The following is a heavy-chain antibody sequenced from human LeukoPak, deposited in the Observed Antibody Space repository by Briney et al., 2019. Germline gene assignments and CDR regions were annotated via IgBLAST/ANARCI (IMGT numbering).Heavy chain of an antibody. J-gene: IGHJ4*02. CDR2: ISGSGGDT. V-gene: IGHV3-23*01. Sequence: GGSLRLSCAASGFTFSSYAMSWVRQAPGKGLEWVSAISGSGGDTYYADSVRGRFTITRDTAMHTLFLQMNSLRAEDTAIYYCAKGDQTYAYSNFDYWGLGTLVTVSS. CDR3: AKGDQTYAYSNFDY. D-gene: IGHD2-2*01. CDR1: GFTFSSYA.